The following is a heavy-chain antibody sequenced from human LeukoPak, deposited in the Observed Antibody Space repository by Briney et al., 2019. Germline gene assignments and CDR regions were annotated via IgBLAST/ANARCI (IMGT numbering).Heavy chain of an antibody. CDR1: GFTFSSYA. Sequence: GGSLRLSCVTSGFTFSSYAMSWVRQAPREGLEWVSGISATGQTLYHADSVRGRFSISRDNSNNTLYLQMNSLRAEDTAVYFCAKGGLSGIGYYFHFWGQGTLVTVSS. CDR2: ISATGQTL. D-gene: IGHD3-16*01. J-gene: IGHJ4*02. CDR3: AKGGLSGIGYYFHF. V-gene: IGHV3-23*01.